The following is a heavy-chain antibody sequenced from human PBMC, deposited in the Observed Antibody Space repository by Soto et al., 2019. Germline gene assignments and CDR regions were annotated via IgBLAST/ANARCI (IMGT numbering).Heavy chain of an antibody. CDR3: TRDYYDGNRYYNDY. J-gene: IGHJ4*02. CDR1: GFTFSDHY. Sequence: EVQLVESGGGLVQPGGSLRLSCAVSGFTFSDHYMNWVRQAPGKGLEWVGRTRNKANSYTTEYAASVKGRFTISRDESKNSLYLQMNSLKTEDTAVYYCTRDYYDGNRYYNDYWGQGTLVTVSS. CDR2: TRNKANSYTT. D-gene: IGHD3-22*01. V-gene: IGHV3-72*01.